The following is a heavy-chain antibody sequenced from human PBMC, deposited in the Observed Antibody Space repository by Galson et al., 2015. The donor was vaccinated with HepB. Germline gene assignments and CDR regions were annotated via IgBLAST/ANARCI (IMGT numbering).Heavy chain of an antibody. Sequence: SLRLSCAGSGFTVSSNYMNWVRQAPGKGLEWASVIYGGGSTHYADSVRGSFTISRDNSKNTLYLEMNSLRAEDTALYYCARDSGDWNQDYWGQGTLVTVSS. CDR1: GFTVSSNY. J-gene: IGHJ4*02. CDR2: IYGGGST. CDR3: ARDSGDWNQDY. D-gene: IGHD1-1*01. V-gene: IGHV3-66*01.